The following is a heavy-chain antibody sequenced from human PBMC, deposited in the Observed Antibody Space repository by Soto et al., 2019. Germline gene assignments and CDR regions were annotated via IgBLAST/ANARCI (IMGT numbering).Heavy chain of an antibody. J-gene: IGHJ4*02. CDR3: AADRGHPTVVIFDY. V-gene: IGHV1-18*01. CDR1: GYTFTSYG. Sequence: QVQLVQSGAEVKMPGASVKVSCKASGYTFTSYGISWVRQAPGQGLEYMGWITAYNGNTNYAQKLQGRVTMTTDTSTSTAYMELRSLRFDDTAVYYCAADRGHPTVVIFDYWGQGTLVTVSS. CDR2: ITAYNGNT. D-gene: IGHD2-21*01.